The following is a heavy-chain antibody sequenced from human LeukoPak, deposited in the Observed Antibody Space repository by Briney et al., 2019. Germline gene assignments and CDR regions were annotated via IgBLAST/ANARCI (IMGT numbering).Heavy chain of an antibody. D-gene: IGHD2-21*01. J-gene: IGHJ3*02. CDR3: ARDPQGDDAFDI. Sequence: ASETLSLTCTVSGGSISSYYWSWIRQPPGKGLEWIGYIYYSGSTNYNPSLKSRVTISVDTSKNQFSLKLSSVTAADTAVYYCARDPQGDDAFDIWGQGTMVTVSS. V-gene: IGHV4-59*01. CDR1: GGSISSYY. CDR2: IYYSGST.